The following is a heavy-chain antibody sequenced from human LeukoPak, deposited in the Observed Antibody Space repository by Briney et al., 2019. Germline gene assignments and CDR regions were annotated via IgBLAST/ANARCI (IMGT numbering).Heavy chain of an antibody. Sequence: GGSLRLSCTASGFTFGDYAMTWVRQAPGKGLEWVGFIRNKAYGEAAEYAASVKGRFTISRDDSNSIAYRQMNSLKTEDTAVYYCTRASVVGVTGLPDYWGQGTLVTVSS. D-gene: IGHD1-26*01. J-gene: IGHJ4*02. V-gene: IGHV3-49*04. CDR3: TRASVVGVTGLPDY. CDR1: GFTFGDYA. CDR2: IRNKAYGEAA.